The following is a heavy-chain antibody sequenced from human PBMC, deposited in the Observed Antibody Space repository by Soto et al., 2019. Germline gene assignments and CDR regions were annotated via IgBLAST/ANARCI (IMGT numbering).Heavy chain of an antibody. CDR2: ISSNSAYI. J-gene: IGHJ5*02. CDR3: TRDASRDSSARGWFDP. CDR1: GFTFRRFT. D-gene: IGHD6-13*01. Sequence: PGGSLRLSCAASGFTFRRFTMNWVRQAPGKGLEWVSTISSNSAYIYYTDALRGRFTISRDNAKNSLHLQRNSLRAEDTAVYYCTRDASRDSSARGWFDPWGPGTLVTVSS. V-gene: IGHV3-21*01.